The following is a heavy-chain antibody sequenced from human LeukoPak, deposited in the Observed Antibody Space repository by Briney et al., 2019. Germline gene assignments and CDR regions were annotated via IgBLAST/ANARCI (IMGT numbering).Heavy chain of an antibody. CDR1: GFTFSSYS. CDR2: ISSSSSYI. CDR3: AREIDYYDSSGYYLNYFDY. J-gene: IGHJ4*02. D-gene: IGHD3-22*01. V-gene: IGHV3-21*01. Sequence: PGGSLRLSCAASGFTFSSYSMNWVSQPPGKGLEWVSSISSSSSYIYYADSVKGRFTISRDNAKNSLYLQMNSLRAEDTAVYYCAREIDYYDSSGYYLNYFDYWGQGTLVTVSS.